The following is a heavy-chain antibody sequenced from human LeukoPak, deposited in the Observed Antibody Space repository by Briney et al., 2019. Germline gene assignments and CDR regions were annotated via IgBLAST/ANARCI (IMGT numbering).Heavy chain of an antibody. D-gene: IGHD4-23*01. CDR2: INPSGGST. V-gene: IGHV1-46*01. Sequence: ASVKVSCKASGYTFTSYYMHWVRQAPGQGLEWMGIINPSGGSTSYAQKFQGRVTMTRDTSTSTVYMELSSLRSEDTAVYYCARETRGGFVAATVVTEGFDYWGQGTLVTVSS. CDR3: ARETRGGFVAATVVTEGFDY. CDR1: GYTFTSYY. J-gene: IGHJ4*02.